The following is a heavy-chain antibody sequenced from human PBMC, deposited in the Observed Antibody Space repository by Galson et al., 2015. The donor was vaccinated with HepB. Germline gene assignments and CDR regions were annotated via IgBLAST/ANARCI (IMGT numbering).Heavy chain of an antibody. D-gene: IGHD2-15*01. CDR3: ARGALVVVVGANEKNWFDP. CDR1: GYTFSNYI. CDR2: INPYKLNT. J-gene: IGHJ5*02. V-gene: IGHV1-18*01. Sequence: SVKVSCKASGYTFSNYIITWVRQAPGLGLQWLGWINPYKLNTRYSQKIQGRITLTTDVSTSTAYLELRSLRSDDTAVYYCARGALVVVVGANEKNWFDPWGQGTPVTVSS.